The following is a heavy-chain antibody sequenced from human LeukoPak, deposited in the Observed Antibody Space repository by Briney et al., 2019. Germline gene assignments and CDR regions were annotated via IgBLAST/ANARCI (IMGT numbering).Heavy chain of an antibody. CDR3: ARFSEYYYDSSGRGAI. CDR1: GGTFSSYA. J-gene: IGHJ3*02. V-gene: IGHV1-69*04. Sequence: GASVKVSCKASGGTFSSYAISWVRQAPGQGLEWMGRIIPILGIANYAQKFQGRVTITADKSTSTAYMELSSLRSEDTAVYYCARFSEYYYDSSGRGAIWGQGTMVTVSS. CDR2: IIPILGIA. D-gene: IGHD3-22*01.